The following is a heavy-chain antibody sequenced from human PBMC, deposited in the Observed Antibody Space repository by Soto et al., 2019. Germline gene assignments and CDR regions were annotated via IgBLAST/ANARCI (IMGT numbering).Heavy chain of an antibody. Sequence: GGSLRLSCAASGFTFSSYSMNWVRQAPGKGLEWVSSISSSSSYIYYADSVKGRFTISRDNAKNSLYLQMNSLRAEDTAVYYCARIVGATAYFEYWGQGTLVTVSS. V-gene: IGHV3-21*01. D-gene: IGHD1-26*01. CDR1: GFTFSSYS. J-gene: IGHJ4*02. CDR2: ISSSSSYI. CDR3: ARIVGATAYFEY.